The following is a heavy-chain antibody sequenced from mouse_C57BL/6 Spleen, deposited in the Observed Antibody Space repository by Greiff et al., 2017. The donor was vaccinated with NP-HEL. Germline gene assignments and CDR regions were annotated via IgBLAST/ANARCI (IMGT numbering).Heavy chain of an antibody. J-gene: IGHJ4*01. CDR2: ISYSGST. CDR3: ARLVYDGSYYYAMDY. Sequence: EVQLQESGPGLAKPSQTLSLTCSVTGYSITSYYWNWIRKFPGNKLEYMGYISYSGSTYYNPSLKSRISITRDTSKNQYYLQLNSVTTEDTATYYCARLVYDGSYYYAMDYWGQGTSVTVSS. D-gene: IGHD2-3*01. V-gene: IGHV3-8*01. CDR1: GYSITSYY.